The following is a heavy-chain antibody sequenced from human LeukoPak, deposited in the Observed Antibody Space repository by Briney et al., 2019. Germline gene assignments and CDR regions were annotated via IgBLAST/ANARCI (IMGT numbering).Heavy chain of an antibody. J-gene: IGHJ4*02. Sequence: GGSLRLSCTASGFTFGDYAMSWFRQAPGKGLEWVGFIRSRAYGGTTEYAASVKGRFTISRDDSKSIAYLQMNSLKTEDTAVYYCTRWEYSSGWYPPVPPFDYWGQGTLVTVSS. CDR2: IRSRAYGGTT. CDR3: TRWEYSSGWYPPVPPFDY. CDR1: GFTFGDYA. V-gene: IGHV3-49*03. D-gene: IGHD6-19*01.